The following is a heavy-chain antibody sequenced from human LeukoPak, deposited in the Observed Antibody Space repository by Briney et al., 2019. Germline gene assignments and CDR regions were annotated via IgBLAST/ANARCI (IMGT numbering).Heavy chain of an antibody. J-gene: IGHJ4*02. Sequence: GSLRLSCAASGLTFSSYAMHWVRQAPGKGLEWVAVISYDGSNKYYADSVKGRFTISRDNSKNTLYLQMNSLRAEDTAVYYCARGGDIVVVPAAPTDYWGQGTLVTVSS. CDR3: ARGGDIVVVPAAPTDY. CDR1: GLTFSSYA. V-gene: IGHV3-30*04. D-gene: IGHD2-2*01. CDR2: ISYDGSNK.